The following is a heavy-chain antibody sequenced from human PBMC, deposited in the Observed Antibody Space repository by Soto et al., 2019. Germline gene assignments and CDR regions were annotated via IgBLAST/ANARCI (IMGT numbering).Heavy chain of an antibody. Sequence: GGSLRLSCAASGFTFSSYAMSWVRQAPGKGLEWVSAISGSGGSTYYADSVKGRFTISRDNSKNMLYLQMNSLRAEDTAVHYCAKRKGYSSGWYPDDYWGQGTLVTVSS. CDR3: AKRKGYSSGWYPDDY. CDR2: ISGSGGST. V-gene: IGHV3-23*01. J-gene: IGHJ4*02. CDR1: GFTFSSYA. D-gene: IGHD6-19*01.